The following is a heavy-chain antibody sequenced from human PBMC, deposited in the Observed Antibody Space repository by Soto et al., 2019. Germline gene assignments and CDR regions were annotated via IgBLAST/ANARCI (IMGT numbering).Heavy chain of an antibody. V-gene: IGHV3-9*01. CDR1: GFIYNHHA. CDR3: VRSSGGALDL. J-gene: IGHJ3*01. CDR2: LTWDSGDI. D-gene: IGHD6-6*01. Sequence: PGRSRRRSCAASGFIYNHHAMYWVGQTTGKGIGVVSGLTWDSGDIFYVDSVKGRFTITRDNAKTYLYLQMNSLRSEDTALYYCVRSSGGALDLWGQGTVVTV.